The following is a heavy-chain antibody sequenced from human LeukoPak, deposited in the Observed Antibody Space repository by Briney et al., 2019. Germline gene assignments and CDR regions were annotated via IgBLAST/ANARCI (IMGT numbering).Heavy chain of an antibody. V-gene: IGHV3-23*01. Sequence: PGRSLRLSCADSGFTFSSYALSWVRQAPGKGLEWVSGISGSGGRTDYADSVKGRFTISRDNSKNTLYLQMNSLRAEDTAIYYCATSTSQVHSGSHFDYWGQGTLVTVSS. CDR3: ATSTSQVHSGSHFDY. CDR1: GFTFSSYA. J-gene: IGHJ4*02. CDR2: ISGSGGRT. D-gene: IGHD1-26*01.